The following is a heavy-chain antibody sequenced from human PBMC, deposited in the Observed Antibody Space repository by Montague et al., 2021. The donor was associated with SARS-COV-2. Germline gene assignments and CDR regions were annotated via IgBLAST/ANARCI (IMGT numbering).Heavy chain of an antibody. J-gene: IGHJ4*02. D-gene: IGHD3-9*01. Sequence: SETLSLTCAVYGGSFSSFYWSWIRQPPGKGLEWIGNISYSGSTNYNPSLKSRVTISVDTSKNQFSLKLRSVTAADTAVYYCARAQYTWLITTSVYCFDFWGQGATVTVSS. CDR2: ISYSGST. CDR3: ARAQYTWLITTSVYCFDF. CDR1: GGSFSSFY. V-gene: IGHV4-59*01.